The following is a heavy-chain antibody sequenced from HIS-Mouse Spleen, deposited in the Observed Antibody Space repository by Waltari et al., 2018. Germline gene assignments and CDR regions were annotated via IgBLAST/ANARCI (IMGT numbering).Heavy chain of an antibody. CDR2: ISYDGSNK. V-gene: IGHV3-30*18. J-gene: IGHJ4*02. Sequence: QVQLVESGGGVVQPGRSLRLSCAASGFTFSSYGMHWARQAPGKGLEWVAVISYDGSNKYYADSVKGRFTISRDNSKNTLYLQMNSLRAEDTAVYYCAKSESSPLHYFDYWGQGTLVTVSS. CDR3: AKSESSPLHYFDY. D-gene: IGHD6-13*01. CDR1: GFTFSSYG.